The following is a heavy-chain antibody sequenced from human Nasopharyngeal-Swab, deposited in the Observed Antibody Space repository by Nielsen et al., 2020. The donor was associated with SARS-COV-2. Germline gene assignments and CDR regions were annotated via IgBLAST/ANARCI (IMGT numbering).Heavy chain of an antibody. CDR3: ARAIKIFGAVGGSFDP. D-gene: IGHD3-3*01. Sequence: SETLSLTCTVSGGSMNSNNYYWGWIRQPPEKGLEWIGSNYYSGTTYYNPSLKSRVTISLATSKNQFSLKLNSLTAADTAVYFCARAIKIFGAVGGSFDPWGQGTLVTVSS. CDR1: GGSMNSNNYY. CDR2: NYYSGTT. J-gene: IGHJ5*02. V-gene: IGHV4-39*07.